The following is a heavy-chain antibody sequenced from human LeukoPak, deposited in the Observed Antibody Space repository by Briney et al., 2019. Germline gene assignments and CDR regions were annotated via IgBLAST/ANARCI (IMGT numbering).Heavy chain of an antibody. CDR1: GFTFTDYY. V-gene: IGHV3-30*18. J-gene: IGHJ3*02. D-gene: IGHD6-19*01. CDR3: AKDLGSGDAFDI. Sequence: GGSLRLSCAASGFTFTDYYMSWIRQAPGKGLEWVAVISYDGSNKYYADSVKGRFTISRDNSKNTLYLQMNSLRAEDTAVYYCAKDLGSGDAFDIWGQGTMVTVSS. CDR2: ISYDGSNK.